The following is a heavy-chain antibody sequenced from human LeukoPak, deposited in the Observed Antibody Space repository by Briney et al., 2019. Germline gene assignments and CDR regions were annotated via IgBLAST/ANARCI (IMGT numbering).Heavy chain of an antibody. CDR1: GFTFSSYW. CDR3: ARWGGGFDY. CDR2: IKQDGSEK. D-gene: IGHD3-16*01. Sequence: GASLRLSCAASGFTFSSYWMSWVRQAPGKRLEWVANIKQDGSEKYYVDSVKGRFTISRDNAKNSLYLHVDSLRVEDTAVYYCARWGGGFDYWGQGTLVTVSS. J-gene: IGHJ4*02. V-gene: IGHV3-7*04.